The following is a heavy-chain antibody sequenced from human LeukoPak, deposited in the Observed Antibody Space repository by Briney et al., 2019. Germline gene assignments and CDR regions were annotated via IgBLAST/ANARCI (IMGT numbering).Heavy chain of an antibody. V-gene: IGHV4-34*01. J-gene: IGHJ4*02. Sequence: SETLSLTCAVYGGSFSGYYWSGIRQPPGKGLEWIGEINHSGSTNYNPSLKSRVTISVDTSKNQFSLKLSSVTAADTAVYYCATNDCSSTSCPDDYWGQGTLVTVSS. CDR3: ATNDCSSTSCPDDY. CDR2: INHSGST. D-gene: IGHD2-2*01. CDR1: GGSFSGYY.